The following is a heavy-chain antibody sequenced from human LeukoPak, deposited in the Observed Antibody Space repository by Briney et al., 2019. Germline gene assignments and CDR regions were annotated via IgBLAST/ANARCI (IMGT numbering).Heavy chain of an antibody. Sequence: EGSLRLSCAASGFTFSSYWMHWVRQAPGKGLVWVSRINSDGSSTSYADSVKGRFTISRDNAKNTLYLQMNSLRAEDTAVYYCAGYCSSTSCSPPGFGYWGQGTLVTVSS. J-gene: IGHJ4*02. CDR3: AGYCSSTSCSPPGFGY. D-gene: IGHD2-2*01. CDR1: GFTFSSYW. CDR2: INSDGSST. V-gene: IGHV3-74*01.